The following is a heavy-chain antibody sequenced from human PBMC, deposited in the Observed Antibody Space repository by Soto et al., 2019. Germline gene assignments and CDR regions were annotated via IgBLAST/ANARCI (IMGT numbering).Heavy chain of an antibody. CDR1: GGSISSGDYY. V-gene: IGHV4-30-4*01. Sequence: PSETLSLTCTVSGGSISSGDYYWSWIRQPPGKGLEWIGYIYYSGSTYYNPSLKSRVTISVDTSKNQFSLKLSSVTAADTAVYYCAREDYYPPNTWFDPWGQGTLVTVSS. J-gene: IGHJ5*02. CDR3: AREDYYPPNTWFDP. CDR2: IYYSGST. D-gene: IGHD3-22*01.